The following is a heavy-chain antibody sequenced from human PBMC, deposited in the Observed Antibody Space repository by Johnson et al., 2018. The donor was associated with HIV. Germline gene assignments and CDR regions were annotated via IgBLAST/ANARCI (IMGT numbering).Heavy chain of an antibody. CDR2: IRYDGSNK. Sequence: QVQLVESGGGVVQPGGSLRLSCAASGFTFSSYGMHWVRQAPGKGLEWVAFIRYDGSNKYYADSVKGRFTISRDNSKNTLYLQMNSLRAEDTAVYYCALTDDDYYPQRVPDAFDIWGQGTMVTVSS. D-gene: IGHD3-22*01. CDR1: GFTFSSYG. J-gene: IGHJ3*02. V-gene: IGHV3-30*02. CDR3: ALTDDDYYPQRVPDAFDI.